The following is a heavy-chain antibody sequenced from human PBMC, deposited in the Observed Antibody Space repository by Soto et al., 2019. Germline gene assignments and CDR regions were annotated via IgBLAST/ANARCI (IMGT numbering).Heavy chain of an antibody. V-gene: IGHV3-48*01. CDR2: IMPGSSHI. Sequence: GGSLRLSCAASGLSVSIYSMNWVRQAPGKGLEWVSYIMPGSSHIFYADSVKGRFTISRDNAKNSLYLQMNSLRAEDTAVYYCAKSGGHFYTYGAFDIWGQGTLVTVSS. CDR3: AKSGGHFYTYGAFDI. D-gene: IGHD1-1*01. J-gene: IGHJ3*02. CDR1: GLSVSIYS.